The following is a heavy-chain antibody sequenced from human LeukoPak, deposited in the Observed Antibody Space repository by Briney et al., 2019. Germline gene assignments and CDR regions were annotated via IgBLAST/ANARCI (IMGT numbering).Heavy chain of an antibody. CDR1: GFTFSSYG. D-gene: IGHD6-13*01. V-gene: IGHV3-30*03. CDR3: ARSKSGSSWYLPDY. Sequence: GGSLRLSCAASGFTFSSYGMHWVRQAPGKGLEWLAVISYDGSIEYYADSVKGRFTISRDSSKNTLYLQMNSLRAEDTAVYYCARSKSGSSWYLPDYWGQGTLVTVSS. CDR2: ISYDGSIE. J-gene: IGHJ4*02.